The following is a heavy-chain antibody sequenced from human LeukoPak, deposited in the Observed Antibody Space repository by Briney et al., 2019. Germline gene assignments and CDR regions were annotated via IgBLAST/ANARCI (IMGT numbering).Heavy chain of an antibody. CDR3: ARDYYDSSGYPDY. J-gene: IGHJ4*02. CDR1: GFTFSSYA. V-gene: IGHV3-30-3*01. D-gene: IGHD3-22*01. Sequence: PGRSLRLSCAASGFTFSSYAMHWVRQAPSKGLEWVAVISYDGSNKYYADSVKGRFTISRDNSKNTLYLQMNSLRAEDTAVYYCARDYYDSSGYPDYWGQGTLVTVSS. CDR2: ISYDGSNK.